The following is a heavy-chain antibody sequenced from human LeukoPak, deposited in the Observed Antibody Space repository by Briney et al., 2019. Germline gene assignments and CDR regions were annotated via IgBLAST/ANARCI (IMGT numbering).Heavy chain of an antibody. J-gene: IGHJ5*02. CDR1: GGSISSGTYY. D-gene: IGHD4-11*01. CDR3: AKGDDDGDHRGLHWFDP. Sequence: SQTLSLTCIVPGGSISSGTYYWRWIRQPAWEGLEWIGRIYPSGSTNYNPSLKSRVTISIDTSKNQFSMKLSSVTAADTAVYYCAKGDDDGDHRGLHWFDPWGQGTVVTVSS. CDR2: IYPSGST. V-gene: IGHV4-61*02.